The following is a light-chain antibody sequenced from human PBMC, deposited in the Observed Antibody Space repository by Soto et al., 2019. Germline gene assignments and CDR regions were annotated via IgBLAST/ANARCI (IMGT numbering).Light chain of an antibody. CDR1: SSDVGGYNY. CDR2: HVS. J-gene: IGLJ2*01. CDR3: SSYTTSSTLV. Sequence: QSALTQPASVSGSPGQSITISCTGTSSDVGGYNYVSWYQRHPGQAPKLMIYHVSNRPSGVSNRFSGSKSGNTASLTISGLQAEDEAAYYCSSYTTSSTLVFGGGTQLTVL. V-gene: IGLV2-14*03.